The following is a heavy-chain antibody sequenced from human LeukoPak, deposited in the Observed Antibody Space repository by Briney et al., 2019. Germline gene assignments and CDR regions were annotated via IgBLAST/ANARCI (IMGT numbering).Heavy chain of an antibody. Sequence: PGGSLRLSCAASGFTFGSYWMDWVRQSSDQGLEWVANINQDGSEAYYLDSVKGRFTIPRDNAKNALFLQMNSLRAEDTAVYYCTRSLDYWGQGTLVTVSS. CDR2: INQDGSEA. J-gene: IGHJ4*02. CDR1: GFTFGSYW. CDR3: TRSLDY. V-gene: IGHV3-7*01.